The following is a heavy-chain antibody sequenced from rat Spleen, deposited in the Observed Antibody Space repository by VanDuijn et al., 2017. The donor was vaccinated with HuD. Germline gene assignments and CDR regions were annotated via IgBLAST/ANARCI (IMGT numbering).Heavy chain of an antibody. V-gene: IGHV5-22*01. CDR2: ISYGDSSGHSGT. CDR1: GFTFSNYG. Sequence: EVQLVESGGGLVQPGRSMKLSCVASGFTFSNYGMAWVRQAPKKGLEWVASISYGDSSGHSGTYSPDSVKGRFTISRDNAKSTLYLQMNSMRSEDTATYYCTTGTIAAPYWYFDFWGPGTMVTVSS. D-gene: IGHD1-2*01. CDR3: TTGTIAAPYWYFDF. J-gene: IGHJ1*01.